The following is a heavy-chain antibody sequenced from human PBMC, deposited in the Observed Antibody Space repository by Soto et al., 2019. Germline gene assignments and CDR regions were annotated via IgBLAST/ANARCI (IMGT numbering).Heavy chain of an antibody. V-gene: IGHV1-46*01. CDR1: GYTFTSYG. CDR3: ARDRFYNPILITSGFAY. Sequence: ASVKVSCKASGYTFTSYGISWVRQAPGQGLEWMGVINPSGGSTNYAQKFQGRVTLTRDTSTSTVYMELSSLRSEDTAVYFCARDRFYNPILITSGFAYWGQGTLVTVSS. D-gene: IGHD3-10*01. CDR2: INPSGGST. J-gene: IGHJ4*02.